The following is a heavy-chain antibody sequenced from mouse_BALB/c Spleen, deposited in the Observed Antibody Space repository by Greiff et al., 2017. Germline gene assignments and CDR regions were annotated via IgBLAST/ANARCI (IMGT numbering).Heavy chain of an antibody. J-gene: IGHJ4*01. Sequence: EVKLMESGAELVKPGASVKLSCTASGFNIKDTYMHWVKQRPEQGLEWIGRIDPANGNTKYDPKFQGKATITADTSSNTAYLQLSSLTSEDTAVYYCARGYGRFAMDYWGQGTSVTVSS. D-gene: IGHD1-1*01. CDR1: GFNIKDTY. CDR2: IDPANGNT. CDR3: ARGYGRFAMDY. V-gene: IGHV14-3*02.